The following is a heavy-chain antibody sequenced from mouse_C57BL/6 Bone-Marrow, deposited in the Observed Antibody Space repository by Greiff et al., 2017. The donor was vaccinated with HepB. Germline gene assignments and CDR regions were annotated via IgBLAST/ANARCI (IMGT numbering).Heavy chain of an antibody. CDR2: IFPGSGST. CDR3: ARYYYGSRGYWYFDV. CDR1: GYTFTSHW. Sequence: VQRVESGPELVRPGASVKISCKAPGYTFTSHWMQWVRQRPGQGLEWIGEIFPGSGSTYYNEKFKGKATLTVDTSSSTAYMQLSSLTSEDSAVYFCARYYYGSRGYWYFDVWGTGTTVTVSS. V-gene: IGHV1-56*01. D-gene: IGHD1-1*01. J-gene: IGHJ1*03.